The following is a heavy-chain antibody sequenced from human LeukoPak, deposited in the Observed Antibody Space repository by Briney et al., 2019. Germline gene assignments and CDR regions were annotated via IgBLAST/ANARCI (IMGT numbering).Heavy chain of an antibody. CDR2: IYPGDSDT. D-gene: IGHD1-26*01. CDR3: ARYSGSYSKSFDS. J-gene: IGHJ4*02. CDR1: GYSFTNYW. V-gene: IGHV5-51*01. Sequence: GECLKISCKGSGYSFTNYWIGWVRQMAGKGLQWMGIIYPGDSDTKYRPSFQGQVTISADKSITTAYLQWSSLKASDTAMYYCARYSGSYSKSFDSWGQGTLLTVSS.